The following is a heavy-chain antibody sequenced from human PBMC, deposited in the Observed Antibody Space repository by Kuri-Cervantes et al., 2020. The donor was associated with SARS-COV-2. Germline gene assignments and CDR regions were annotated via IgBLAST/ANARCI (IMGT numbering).Heavy chain of an antibody. CDR1: GYSFTSYW. J-gene: IGHJ4*02. V-gene: IGHV5-51*01. D-gene: IGHD4-17*01. Sequence: GESLKISCKGSGYSFTSYWIGWVRQMPGKGLEWMGIIYPGDSDTRCSPSFQGQVTISADKSISTAYLQWSSLRAEDTAVYYCAGATVTTYWGTYYFDYWGQGTLVTVSS. CDR2: IYPGDSDT. CDR3: AGATVTTYWGTYYFDY.